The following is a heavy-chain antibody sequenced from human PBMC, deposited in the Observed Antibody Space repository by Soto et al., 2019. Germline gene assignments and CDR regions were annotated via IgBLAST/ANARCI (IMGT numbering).Heavy chain of an antibody. J-gene: IGHJ4*02. Sequence: EVQLVESGGGLIQPGGSLRLSCAASGFTVSSNYMSWVRQAPGKGLEWVSVIYSGGSTYYADSVKGGFTISRDNSKNKLYLQMKRLRAEDTAVYYCARVPYYYDSSGYPYYFDCWGQGALVTGSS. CDR3: ARVPYYYDSSGYPYYFDC. CDR1: GFTVSSNY. D-gene: IGHD3-22*01. V-gene: IGHV3-53*01. CDR2: IYSGGST.